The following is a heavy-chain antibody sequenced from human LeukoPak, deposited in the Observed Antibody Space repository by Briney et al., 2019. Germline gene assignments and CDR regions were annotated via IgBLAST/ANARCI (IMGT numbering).Heavy chain of an antibody. CDR1: GVSISSYY. D-gene: IGHD3-10*01. CDR3: ARSDYYGSGHPFDY. CDR2: VYNSGST. Sequence: SETLSLTCTVSGVSISSYYWSWIRQPPGEGLGWIGYVYNSGSTNYNPSLKSRVTISVDTSKNQFSLKLNSVTAADTAVYYCARSDYYGSGHPFDYWGQGTLVTVSS. V-gene: IGHV4-59*08. J-gene: IGHJ4*02.